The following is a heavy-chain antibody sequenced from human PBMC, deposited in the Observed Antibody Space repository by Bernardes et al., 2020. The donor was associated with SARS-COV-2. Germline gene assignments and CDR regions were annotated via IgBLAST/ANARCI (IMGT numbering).Heavy chain of an antibody. D-gene: IGHD6-13*01. CDR2: FDPEDGET. J-gene: IGHJ2*01. V-gene: IGHV1-24*01. CDR3: ATDQGSSWYWYFDL. CDR1: GYTLTELS. Sequence: VKVSCKVSGYTLTELSMHWVRQAPGKGLEWMGGFDPEDGETIYAQKFQGRVTMTEDTSTDTAYMELSSLRSEDTAVYYCATDQGSSWYWYFDLWGRGTLVTVSS.